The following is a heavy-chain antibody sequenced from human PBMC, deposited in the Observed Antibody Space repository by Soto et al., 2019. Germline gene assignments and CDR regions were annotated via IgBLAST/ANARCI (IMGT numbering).Heavy chain of an antibody. V-gene: IGHV4-31*03. CDR3: ARVSPSVAEGVATIWGYFDY. CDR2: IYYSGST. Sequence: QVQLQESGPGLVKPSQTLSLTCTVSGGSISSGGYYWSWIRQHPGKGLEWIGYIYYSGSTYYNPSLKRRVTISVDTSKNQFSLKLSSVTAADTAVYYCARVSPSVAEGVATIWGYFDYWGQGTLVTVSS. J-gene: IGHJ4*02. D-gene: IGHD5-12*01. CDR1: GGSISSGGYY.